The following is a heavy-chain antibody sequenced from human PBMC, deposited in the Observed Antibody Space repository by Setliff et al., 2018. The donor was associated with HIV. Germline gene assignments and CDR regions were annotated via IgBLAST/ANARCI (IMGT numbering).Heavy chain of an antibody. V-gene: IGHV4-34*01. Sequence: SETLSLTCAVYGGSFSGYYWTWLRQPPGKGLEWIGEINHSGSTNYNPSLKSRVTISVDTSKNQFSLKLSSVTAADTAVFYCARGGLRFLEWSRAGYFDYWGQGTLVTVSS. J-gene: IGHJ4*02. CDR2: INHSGST. D-gene: IGHD3-3*01. CDR1: GGSFSGYY. CDR3: ARGGLRFLEWSRAGYFDY.